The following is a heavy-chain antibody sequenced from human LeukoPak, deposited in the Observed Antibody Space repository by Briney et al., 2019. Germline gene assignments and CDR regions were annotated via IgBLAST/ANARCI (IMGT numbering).Heavy chain of an antibody. V-gene: IGHV3-30*04. CDR2: ISYDGSNK. CDR1: GFTFRSYA. CDR3: ASATILEWLTVDYYMDV. J-gene: IGHJ6*03. D-gene: IGHD3-3*01. Sequence: GGSLRLSCAASGFTFRSYAMYWVRQAPGKGLEWVAVISYDGSNKYYADSVKGRFTISRDNSKNTLYLQMNSLRAEDTAVYYCASATILEWLTVDYYMDVWGKGTTVTVSS.